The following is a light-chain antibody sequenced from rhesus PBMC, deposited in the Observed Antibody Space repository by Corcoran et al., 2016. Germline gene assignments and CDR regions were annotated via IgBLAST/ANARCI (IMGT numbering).Light chain of an antibody. CDR2: GAA. CDR1: QSVSSY. V-gene: IGKV3-10*01. J-gene: IGKJ2*01. Sequence: QVILTQSPATLSLSPGERATLSCRASQSVSSYLAWYQQKPGQAPRLLIYGAASRATGIPDRFRGSGSGTEFPLTISSLEPEDVGVYHCYQHSSGYSFGQGTKVEIK. CDR3: YQHSSGYS.